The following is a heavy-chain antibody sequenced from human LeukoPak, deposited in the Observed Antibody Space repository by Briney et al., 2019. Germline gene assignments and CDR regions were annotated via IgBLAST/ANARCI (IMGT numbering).Heavy chain of an antibody. V-gene: IGHV3-30-3*01. CDR3: ARGQLGDSCLDY. Sequence: PGGSLRLSCAAAGFTFSTHAMHWVRQAPGKGLEWVAVISYDGSNKYYADSVKGRFTISRDNSKNTLYLQMNSLRAEDTAVYYCARGQLGDSCLDYWGQGTLVTVSS. D-gene: IGHD1-1*01. J-gene: IGHJ4*02. CDR1: GFTFSTHA. CDR2: ISYDGSNK.